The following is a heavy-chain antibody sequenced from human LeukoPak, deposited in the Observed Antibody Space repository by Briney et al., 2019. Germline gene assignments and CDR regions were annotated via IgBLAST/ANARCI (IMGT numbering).Heavy chain of an antibody. V-gene: IGHV1-58*02. Sequence: SVKVSCKASGFTFTSSAMQWVRQARGQRLEWIGWIVVGSGNTNYAQKFQERVTITRDMSTSTAYMELSSLRSEDTAVYYCARMYTNNYYDSSGYYYNYFDYWGQGTLVTVSS. CDR1: GFTFTSSA. CDR2: IVVGSGNT. D-gene: IGHD3-22*01. CDR3: ARMYTNNYYDSSGYYYNYFDY. J-gene: IGHJ4*02.